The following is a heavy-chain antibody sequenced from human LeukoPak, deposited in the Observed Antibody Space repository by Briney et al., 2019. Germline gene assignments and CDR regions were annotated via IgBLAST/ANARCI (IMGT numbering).Heavy chain of an antibody. Sequence: PGGSLRLSCAASGFTFSSYWMHWVRQAPGKGLVWVSRINSDGSSIMYADSVKGRFTISRDNARNTLYLQVNSLRAEDTAVYYCARGSRFGVVGRDAFDIWGQGTVVTVSS. CDR1: GFTFSSYW. CDR3: ARGSRFGVVGRDAFDI. J-gene: IGHJ3*02. CDR2: INSDGSSI. D-gene: IGHD3-3*01. V-gene: IGHV3-74*03.